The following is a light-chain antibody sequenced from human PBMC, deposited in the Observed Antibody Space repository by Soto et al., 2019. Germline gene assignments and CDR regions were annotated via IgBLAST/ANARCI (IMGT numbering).Light chain of an antibody. J-gene: IGKJ5*01. V-gene: IGKV3-20*01. CDR3: QQYGRLSSS. CDR2: GAS. Sequence: EIVLTQSPGTLSLSPGERATLSCRASQSVTGSYLAWYQQKPGQAPRLLIYGASNRATGIPDRFSGSGSGTDFTLTISILEPEDFAVYYCQQYGRLSSSFGQGTRLEIK. CDR1: QSVTGSY.